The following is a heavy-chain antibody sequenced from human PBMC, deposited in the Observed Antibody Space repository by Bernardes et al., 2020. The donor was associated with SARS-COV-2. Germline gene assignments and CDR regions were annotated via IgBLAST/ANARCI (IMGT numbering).Heavy chain of an antibody. CDR2: IYHSGST. D-gene: IGHD6-13*01. CDR1: SDSISSSY. V-gene: IGHV4-59*01. J-gene: IGHJ4*02. Sequence: SETLSLTCTVSSDSISSSYWSWIRQPPGQGLEWIGYIYHSGSTKYKPSLKSRVTISADTSNSQFSLKLSSVTAADTAVYYCARGFGSNWYYFDYWGQGILVTVSS. CDR3: ARGFGSNWYYFDY.